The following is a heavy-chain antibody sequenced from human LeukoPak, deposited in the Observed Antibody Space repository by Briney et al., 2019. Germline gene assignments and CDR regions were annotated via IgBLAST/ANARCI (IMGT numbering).Heavy chain of an antibody. V-gene: IGHV1-69*13. J-gene: IGHJ4*02. CDR1: GGTFSSYA. CDR2: IIPIFGTA. D-gene: IGHD6-13*01. CDR3: ARVAAAGTTLYYFDY. Sequence: SVKVSCTASGGTFSSYAISWVRQAPGQGLEWMGGIIPIFGTANYAQKFQGRVTITADESTSTAYMELSSLRSEDTAVYYCARVAAAGTTLYYFDYWGQGTLVTVSS.